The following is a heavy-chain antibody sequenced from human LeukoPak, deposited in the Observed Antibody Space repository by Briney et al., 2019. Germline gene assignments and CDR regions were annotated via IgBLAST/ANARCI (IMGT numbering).Heavy chain of an antibody. Sequence: SETLSLTCTVSGGSISSYYWSWIRLPPGKGLEWIGYIYYSGSTNYNPSLKSRVTISVDTSKNQFSLKLSSVTAADTAVYYCARERENYYDSSGAFDYWGQGTLVTVSS. D-gene: IGHD3-22*01. CDR3: ARERENYYDSSGAFDY. CDR2: IYYSGST. CDR1: GGSISSYY. V-gene: IGHV4-59*01. J-gene: IGHJ4*02.